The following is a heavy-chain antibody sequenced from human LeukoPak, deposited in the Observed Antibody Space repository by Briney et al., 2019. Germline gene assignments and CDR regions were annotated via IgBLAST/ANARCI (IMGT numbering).Heavy chain of an antibody. Sequence: ASVKVSCKASGYTFTSYGISWVRQAPGQGLEWMGWISAYNGNTDYAQKLQGRVTMTIDTSTSTDTSTSTAYMELRSLRSDDTAVYYCARAPNPIVGATRPRSPFDYWGQGTLVTVSS. D-gene: IGHD1-26*01. CDR1: GYTFTSYG. J-gene: IGHJ4*02. V-gene: IGHV1-18*01. CDR3: ARAPNPIVGATRPRSPFDY. CDR2: ISAYNGNT.